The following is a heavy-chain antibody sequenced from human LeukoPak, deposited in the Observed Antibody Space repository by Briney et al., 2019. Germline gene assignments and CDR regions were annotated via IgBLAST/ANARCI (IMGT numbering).Heavy chain of an antibody. CDR1: GGSISSYY. CDR2: IYTSGST. D-gene: IGHD6-19*01. CDR3: ATSSAVGGVKWFDP. J-gene: IGHJ5*02. Sequence: SETLSLTCTVSGGSISSYYWSWIRQTAGKGMEWIGRIYTSGSTDYSPSLRGRVTIPVDKSKNQLSLKLNSVTAADTAVYYCATSSAVGGVKWFDPWGQGTLVTVSS. V-gene: IGHV4-4*07.